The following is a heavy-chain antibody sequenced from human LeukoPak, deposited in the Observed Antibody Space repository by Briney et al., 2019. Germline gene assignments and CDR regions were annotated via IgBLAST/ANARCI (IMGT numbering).Heavy chain of an antibody. J-gene: IGHJ4*02. CDR3: ARRQSYRYYDSSGYDLGIYFDY. D-gene: IGHD3-22*01. Sequence: SETLSLTCAVYGGSFSGYYWSWIRQPPGKGLEWIGEINHSGSTNYNPSLKSRVTISVDTSKNQFSLKLSSVTAADTAVYYCARRQSYRYYDSSGYDLGIYFDYWGQGTLVTVSS. CDR1: GGSFSGYY. CDR2: INHSGST. V-gene: IGHV4-34*01.